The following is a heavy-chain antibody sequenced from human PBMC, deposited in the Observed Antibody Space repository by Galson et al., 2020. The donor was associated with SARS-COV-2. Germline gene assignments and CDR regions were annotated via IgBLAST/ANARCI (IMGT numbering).Heavy chain of an antibody. CDR3: ATEGGQYDASGWAERPFDS. CDR1: GFSFSSSV. J-gene: IGHJ4*02. Sequence: GGSLRLSCAASGFSFSSSVMHWVRQAPGKGLEWVSLISSDGNNKYYGDSVKGRFTISRDTSENTLYLEMDSLRPDDTAVYYCATEGGQYDASGWAERPFDSWGQGTLVTVSS. V-gene: IGHV3-30-3*01. D-gene: IGHD6-19*01. CDR2: ISSDGNNK.